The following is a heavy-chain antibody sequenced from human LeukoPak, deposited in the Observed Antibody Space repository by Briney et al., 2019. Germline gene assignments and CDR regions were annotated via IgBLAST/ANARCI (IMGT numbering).Heavy chain of an antibody. J-gene: IGHJ4*02. D-gene: IGHD6-19*01. CDR1: GFTFSSHG. V-gene: IGHV3-30*18. CDR3: AKGASSGWYDY. CDR2: ISYDGSNT. Sequence: PGRSLRLSCAASGFTFSSHGMHWVRQAPGKGLEWVAVISYDGSNTYYADSVKGRFTISRDNSKNTLYLQMNSLRAEDTAVYYCAKGASSGWYDYWGQGTLVTVSS.